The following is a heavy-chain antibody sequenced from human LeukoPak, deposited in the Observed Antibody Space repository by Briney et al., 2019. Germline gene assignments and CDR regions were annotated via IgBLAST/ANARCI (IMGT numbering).Heavy chain of an antibody. D-gene: IGHD2-15*01. Sequence: GGSLRLSCAASGFTFSSYRMSWVRQAPGKGLEWVSSIDSSSSYIYYADSVKGRFTISRDNAKNSLYLQMNSLRAEDTAVYYCARDHIVAAYYYYVMDVWGQGTTVTVCS. CDR3: ARDHIVAAYYYYVMDV. CDR1: GFTFSSYR. J-gene: IGHJ6*02. CDR2: IDSSSSYI. V-gene: IGHV3-21*01.